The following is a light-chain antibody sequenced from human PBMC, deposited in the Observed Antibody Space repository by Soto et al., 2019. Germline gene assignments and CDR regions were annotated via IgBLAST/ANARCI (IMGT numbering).Light chain of an antibody. CDR2: DVT. V-gene: IGLV2-11*01. J-gene: IGLJ3*02. CDR1: SSDVGAYNY. Sequence: SALTQPRSVSGSPGQSVTISCTGTSSDVGAYNYVSWYQQHPGKGPKLMIYDVTQRPSGVPDRFSGSKSGNTASLTISGLLPEDEADYYCYSFAGRSTLVFGGGTKLTVL. CDR3: YSFAGRSTLV.